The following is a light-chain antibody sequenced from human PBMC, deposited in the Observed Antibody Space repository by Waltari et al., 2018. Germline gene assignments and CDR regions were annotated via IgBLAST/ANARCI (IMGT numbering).Light chain of an antibody. J-gene: IGKJ3*01. Sequence: DIQMTQSPSSLSASVGDRVSITCRASQSISTHLNWYHQKPGKAPKLLIYAASNLQSGVPSRFSGRGSETDFTLTISSLQPEDFAVYYCQQSYNTPRTFGPGTKVDIK. CDR1: QSISTH. CDR2: AAS. V-gene: IGKV1-39*01. CDR3: QQSYNTPRT.